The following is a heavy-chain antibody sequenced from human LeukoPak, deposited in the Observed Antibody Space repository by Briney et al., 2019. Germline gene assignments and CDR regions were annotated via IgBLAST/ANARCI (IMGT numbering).Heavy chain of an antibody. CDR2: IGTAGDT. CDR3: ARGSSSSGYYFDY. D-gene: IGHD6-6*01. Sequence: PGGSLRLSCAASGFTFSSYDMHWVRHATGKGLEWVSAIGTAGDTCYPGSVKGRFTISRENAENSLYLQMNSLRAGDTAVYYCARGSSSSGYYFDYWGQGTLVTVSS. J-gene: IGHJ4*02. V-gene: IGHV3-13*01. CDR1: GFTFSSYD.